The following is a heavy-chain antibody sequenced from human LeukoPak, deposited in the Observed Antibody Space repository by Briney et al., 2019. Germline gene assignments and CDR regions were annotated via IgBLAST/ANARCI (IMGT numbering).Heavy chain of an antibody. Sequence: GSLRLSCAASGFTFRSYWMSWVRPAPGKGLEWVANIKQDGSEKHYVDSVKGRFTISRDNAKNSLYLQMNSLRAEDTAVYYCARATWNGMDVWGQGTTVTVSS. J-gene: IGHJ6*02. D-gene: IGHD5-12*01. CDR2: IKQDGSEK. CDR1: GFTFRSYW. CDR3: ARATWNGMDV. V-gene: IGHV3-7*01.